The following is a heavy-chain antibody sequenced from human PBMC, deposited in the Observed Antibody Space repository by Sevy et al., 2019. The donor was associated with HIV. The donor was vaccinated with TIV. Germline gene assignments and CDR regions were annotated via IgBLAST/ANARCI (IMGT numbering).Heavy chain of an antibody. Sequence: GGSLRLSCAASGFTFSAYWMHWVRQAPGKGLEWVANINQGGSEKYYVDSVKGRFTISRDNAKNSLFLQVNSLRAEDTAVYYCARALAAAASSWGQGALVTVSS. D-gene: IGHD6-13*01. CDR3: ARALAAAASS. CDR1: GFTFSAYW. CDR2: INQGGSEK. V-gene: IGHV3-7*01. J-gene: IGHJ5*02.